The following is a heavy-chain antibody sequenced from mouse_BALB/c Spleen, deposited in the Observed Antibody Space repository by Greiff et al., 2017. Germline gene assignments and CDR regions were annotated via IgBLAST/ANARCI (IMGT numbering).Heavy chain of an antibody. CDR2: INPSNGGT. CDR1: GYTFTSYY. D-gene: IGHD2-4*01. J-gene: IGHJ3*01. Sequence: VKLMESGAELVKPGASVKLSCKASGYTFTSYYLYWVKQRPGQGLEWIGEINPSNGGTNLNEKFKSKATLTVDKSSSTAYMQLSSLTSEDSAVYYCTRGDYDWFAYWGQGTLVTVSA. CDR3: TRGDYDWFAY. V-gene: IGHV1S81*02.